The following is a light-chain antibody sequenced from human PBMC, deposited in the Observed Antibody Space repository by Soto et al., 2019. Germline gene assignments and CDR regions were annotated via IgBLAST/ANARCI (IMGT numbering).Light chain of an antibody. V-gene: IGLV1-40*01. CDR3: QAXDXSLXXV. CDR1: SSNIGAGYD. J-gene: IGLJ1*01. CDR2: ANN. Sequence: QSVLTQPPSVSGAPGQRVTISCTGTSSNIGAGYDVHWYRQLPGSAPTLLIFANNNRPSGVSDRFSGSKSGTSASLAITGLQAEDEAEYYCQAXDXSLXXVFGPGTXVTXL.